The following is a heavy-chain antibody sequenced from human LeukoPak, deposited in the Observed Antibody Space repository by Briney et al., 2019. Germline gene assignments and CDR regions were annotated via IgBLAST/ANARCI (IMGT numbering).Heavy chain of an antibody. CDR1: GGSISSGSYY. V-gene: IGHV4-61*09. Sequence: PSETLSLTCTVSGGSISSGSYYWSWIRQPAGKGLEWIGHIYISGSANYNPSLKSRVTISADTPKNQFSLKLSSVTAADTAVYYCARSYYYGSGSYFHWGQGTLVTVSS. CDR2: IYISGSA. J-gene: IGHJ4*02. D-gene: IGHD3-10*01. CDR3: ARSYYYGSGSYFH.